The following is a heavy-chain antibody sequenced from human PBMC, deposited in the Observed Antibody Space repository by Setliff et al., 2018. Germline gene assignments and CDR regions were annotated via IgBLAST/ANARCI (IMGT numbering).Heavy chain of an antibody. V-gene: IGHV3-7*01. CDR3: FGAGPCSY. CDR2: IQPHGSEK. D-gene: IGHD3-10*01. J-gene: IGHJ4*02. CDR1: GLSYITDW. Sequence: TGGSLRLSCTASGLSYITDWVSWVRQAPGKGLEWLASIQPHGSEKYYADSVKGRFTISRDNAKNSLSLQMNNLRTEDTAVYYCFGAGPCSYWGQGTLVTVSS.